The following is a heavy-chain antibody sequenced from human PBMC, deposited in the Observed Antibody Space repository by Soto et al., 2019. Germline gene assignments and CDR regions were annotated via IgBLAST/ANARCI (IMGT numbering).Heavy chain of an antibody. CDR2: ISSNGSYP. CDR3: ATTEHFYGPLRLYFQQ. J-gene: IGHJ1*01. CDR1: GFTFNYYY. D-gene: IGHD4-17*01. V-gene: IGHV3-11*06. Sequence: QVQLVESGGGLVKPGGSLRLSCAASGFTFNYYYMSWIRQAPGKGLEWVSYISSNGSYPNYADSVKGRFTISRDNAKKSLYLQMNSLRAEDTAVYYCATTEHFYGPLRLYFQQWGQGTLVTVSS.